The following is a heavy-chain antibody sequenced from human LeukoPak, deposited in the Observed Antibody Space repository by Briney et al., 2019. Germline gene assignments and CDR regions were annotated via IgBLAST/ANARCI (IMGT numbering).Heavy chain of an antibody. CDR3: AKVGSGSYPADY. CDR2: IKEDGSER. J-gene: IGHJ4*02. V-gene: IGHV3-7*03. CDR1: AFIFSGHW. Sequence: SGGSLRLSCEGSAFIFSGHWMNWVRQTPGKGLEWVASIKEDGSERQYVDSVKGRFTISRDNSKNTLYLQMNSLRAEDTAVYYCAKVGSGSYPADYWGQGTLVTVSS. D-gene: IGHD3-10*01.